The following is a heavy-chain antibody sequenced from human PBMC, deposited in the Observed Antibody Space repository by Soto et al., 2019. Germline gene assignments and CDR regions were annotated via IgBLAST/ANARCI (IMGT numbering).Heavy chain of an antibody. Sequence: QLQLQESGPGLVKPSETLSLTCTVSGGSISSSSYYWGWIRQPPGKGLEWIGSIYYSGSTYYNPSLKSRVTISVDTSKNQFSLKLSAVTAADTAVYYCAATAQYCSGGSCYPYNWFDPWGQGTLVTVSS. CDR2: IYYSGST. D-gene: IGHD2-15*01. J-gene: IGHJ5*02. V-gene: IGHV4-39*01. CDR1: GGSISSSSYY. CDR3: AATAQYCSGGSCYPYNWFDP.